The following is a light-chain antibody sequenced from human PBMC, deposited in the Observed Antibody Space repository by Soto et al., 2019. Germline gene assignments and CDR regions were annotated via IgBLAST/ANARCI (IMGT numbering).Light chain of an antibody. CDR2: GAS. CDR1: QSVSSSS. V-gene: IGKV3-20*01. Sequence: EIVLTQSPGTLSLSPGQRATLSCRASQSVSSSSLAWYQQRPGQAPRLLIYGASRRATGIPDRFSGSGSGTDFTLTISRLEPGDFAVYYCQHYGASPKYTFGQGTKLEIK. CDR3: QHYGASPKYT. J-gene: IGKJ2*01.